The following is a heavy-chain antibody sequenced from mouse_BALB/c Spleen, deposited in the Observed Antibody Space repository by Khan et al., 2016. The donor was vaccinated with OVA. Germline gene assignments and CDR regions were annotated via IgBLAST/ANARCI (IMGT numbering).Heavy chain of an antibody. CDR3: ARPSYYGNPWFTY. Sequence: EVKLVESGGGLVKPGGSLKLSCAPSGFAFSSYDMSWVRQTPEKRLEWVATISGTGIYTYYPDSVKGRFPISRDNARKTLYLQMSSLRSEDTALYYCARPSYYGNPWFTYWGQGTLVTVSA. CDR2: ISGTGIYT. CDR1: GFAFSSYD. V-gene: IGHV5-9*02. J-gene: IGHJ3*01. D-gene: IGHD2-10*01.